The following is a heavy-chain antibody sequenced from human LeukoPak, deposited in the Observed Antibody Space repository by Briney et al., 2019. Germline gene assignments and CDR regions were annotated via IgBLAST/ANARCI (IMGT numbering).Heavy chain of an antibody. Sequence: GRSLRLSCAASGFTFSSYGMHWVRQAPGKGLEWVGFIRSKAYGGTTEYAASVKGRFTISRDDSKSIAYLQMNSLKTEDTAVYYCTRDRLRFLEWPYYYYGMDVWGQGTTVTVSS. CDR2: IRSKAYGGTT. V-gene: IGHV3-49*04. D-gene: IGHD3-3*01. CDR3: TRDRLRFLEWPYYYYGMDV. J-gene: IGHJ6*02. CDR1: GFTFSSYG.